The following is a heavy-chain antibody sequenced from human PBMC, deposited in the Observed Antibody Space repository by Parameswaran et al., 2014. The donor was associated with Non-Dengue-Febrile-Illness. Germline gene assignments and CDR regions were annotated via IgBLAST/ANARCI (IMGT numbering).Heavy chain of an antibody. Sequence: WVRQAPGQGLEWMGGIIPIFGTANYAQKFQGRVTITADESTSTAYMELSSLRSEDTAVYYCARGPPGNYGHEGYFDYWGQGTLVTVSS. V-gene: IGHV1-69*01. D-gene: IGHD1-7*01. J-gene: IGHJ4*02. CDR2: IIPIFGTA. CDR3: ARGPPGNYGHEGYFDY.